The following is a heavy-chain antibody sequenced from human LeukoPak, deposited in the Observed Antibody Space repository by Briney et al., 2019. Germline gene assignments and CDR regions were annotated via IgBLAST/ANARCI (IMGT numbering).Heavy chain of an antibody. CDR3: ARSGYDYYYYGMDV. CDR1: GFTFSSYS. D-gene: IGHD5-12*01. V-gene: IGHV3-21*01. Sequence: GGSLRLSCAASGFTFSSYSMNWVRQAPGKGLEWVSSISSSSSYIYYADSMKGRFTISRDNAKNSLYLQMNSLRAEDTAVYYCARSGYDYYYYGMDVWGQGTTVTVSS. CDR2: ISSSSSYI. J-gene: IGHJ6*02.